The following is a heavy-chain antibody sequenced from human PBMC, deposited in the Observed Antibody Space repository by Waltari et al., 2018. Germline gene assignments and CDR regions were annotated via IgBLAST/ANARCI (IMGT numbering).Heavy chain of an antibody. D-gene: IGHD2-2*01. CDR1: GASVSNHY. CDR3: ARTDTYATDGRDY. CDR2: IYNSGST. V-gene: IGHV4-59*02. Sequence: QVQLQESGPGLVKPSEALSLTCTVSGASVSNHYWSWIRQPPGKGLEWLGYIYNSGSTNYNPSLKSRLTISVDTSKNQFSLRLTSVTAADRAVYYCARTDTYATDGRDYWGQGTLVTVSS. J-gene: IGHJ4*02.